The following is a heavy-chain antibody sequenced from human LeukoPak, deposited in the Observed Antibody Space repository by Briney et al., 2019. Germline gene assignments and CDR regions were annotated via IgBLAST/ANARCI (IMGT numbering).Heavy chain of an antibody. CDR2: ISAYNGNT. CDR1: GYTFTSYA. Sequence: ASVKVSCKASGYTFTSYAMNWVRQAPGQGLEWMGWISAYNGNTNYAQKLQGRVTMTTDTSTSTAYMELRSLRSDDTAAYYCARDNKVGIAVAKTGYYYYGMDVWGQGTTVTVSS. J-gene: IGHJ6*02. D-gene: IGHD6-19*01. CDR3: ARDNKVGIAVAKTGYYYYGMDV. V-gene: IGHV1-18*01.